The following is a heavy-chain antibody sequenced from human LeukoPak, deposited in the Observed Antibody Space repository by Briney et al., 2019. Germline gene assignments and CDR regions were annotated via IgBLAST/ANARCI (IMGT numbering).Heavy chain of an antibody. D-gene: IGHD3-22*01. CDR3: ARGASRNYYDSSGYRLLFDY. Sequence: PGGCLRLSCAASGFTFSSYAMQWVHQAPGKGLEWVAVISYDGSNKYYADSVKGRFTISRDNSKNTLYLQMNSLRAEDTAVYYCARGASRNYYDSSGYRLLFDYWGQGTLVTVSS. V-gene: IGHV3-30-3*01. CDR2: ISYDGSNK. J-gene: IGHJ4*02. CDR1: GFTFSSYA.